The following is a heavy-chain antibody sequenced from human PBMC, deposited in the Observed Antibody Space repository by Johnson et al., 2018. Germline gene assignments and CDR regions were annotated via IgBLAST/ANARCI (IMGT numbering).Heavy chain of an antibody. CDR2: IKSKTDAGTT. Sequence: EVQLVETGGGLVQPGGSLRLSCAASGFTFNNAWMSWVRQAPGKGLEWVGRIKSKTDAGTTDYAAPGKGRLTISRDVSKNTLSLQMNSLKTEDQAGYYCTTEPGYYYDSSGDLRAYYYYGMDVWGQGATVTVSS. CDR1: GFTFNNAW. CDR3: TTEPGYYYDSSGDLRAYYYYGMDV. D-gene: IGHD3-22*01. J-gene: IGHJ6*02. V-gene: IGHV3-15*01.